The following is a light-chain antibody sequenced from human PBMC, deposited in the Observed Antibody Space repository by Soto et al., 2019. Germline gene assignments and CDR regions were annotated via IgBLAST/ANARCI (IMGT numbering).Light chain of an antibody. Sequence: EIDFTRSPGTLSLSPGESATLSCRVSHTTSPKYVAWYQQRRGRAPRLLVYGASKRAAGIPDRFRGSGSGSEFSLTISGLEPEDFAVYFCQHFGSSPPVIFGQGTRLEIK. CDR1: HTTSPKY. J-gene: IGKJ5*01. V-gene: IGKV3-20*01. CDR3: QHFGSSPPVI. CDR2: GAS.